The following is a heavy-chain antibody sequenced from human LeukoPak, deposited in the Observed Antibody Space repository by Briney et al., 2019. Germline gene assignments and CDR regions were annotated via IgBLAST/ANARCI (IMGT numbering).Heavy chain of an antibody. CDR3: ARGVSYYYDSSGYLFDY. Sequence: SSETLSLTRTVSGGSISSYYWSWIRQPPGKGLEWIGYIYYSGSTNYNPSLKSRVTISVDTSKNQLSLKLSFVTAADTAVYYCARGVSYYYDSSGYLFDYWGQGTLVTVSS. CDR1: GGSISSYY. CDR2: IYYSGST. D-gene: IGHD3-22*01. V-gene: IGHV4-59*01. J-gene: IGHJ4*02.